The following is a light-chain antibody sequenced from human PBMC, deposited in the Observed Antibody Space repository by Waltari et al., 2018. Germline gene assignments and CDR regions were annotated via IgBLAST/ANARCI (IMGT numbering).Light chain of an antibody. CDR1: SSDVGAYDY. CDR3: NSHTSVSTLV. Sequence: QSALTQPASVSGSPGQSITISCTGTSSDVGAYDYVSWYQQHPGKAPKLIIYDLTNRPSGVSIRFSGSKSGNTASLTISGLQSEDAADYYCNSHTSVSTLVFGQGTTVTVI. V-gene: IGLV2-14*03. J-gene: IGLJ1*01. CDR2: DLT.